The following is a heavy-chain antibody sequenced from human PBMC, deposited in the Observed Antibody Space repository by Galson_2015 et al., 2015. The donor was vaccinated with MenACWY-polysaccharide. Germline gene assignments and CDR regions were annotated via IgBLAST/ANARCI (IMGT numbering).Heavy chain of an antibody. Sequence: SLRLSCAASGFTFSSSWMHWVRQAPGKGLEWVSAINGNSDYIYYADSVKGRFTISRDNAKNSLYLQMNSLRAEDTAVYYCATISTGPPYAMDVWGQGTTVTVSS. CDR3: ATISTGPPYAMDV. J-gene: IGHJ6*02. V-gene: IGHV3-21*01. CDR1: GFTFSSSW. D-gene: IGHD3-9*01. CDR2: INGNSDYI.